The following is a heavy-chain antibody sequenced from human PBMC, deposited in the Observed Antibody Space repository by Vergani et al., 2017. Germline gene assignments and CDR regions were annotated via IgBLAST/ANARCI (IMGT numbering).Heavy chain of an antibody. V-gene: IGHV4-39*02. CDR1: GGSISSSSYY. Sequence: QLQLQESGPGLVKPSETLSLTCTVSGGSISSSSYYWGWIRQPPGKGLEWIGSIYYSGSTYYNPSLKSRVTRSVDTSKNQFSLKLSSVTAADTAVYYCAREPVVRYYFDYWGQGTLVTVSS. J-gene: IGHJ4*02. CDR2: IYYSGST. D-gene: IGHD3-10*01. CDR3: AREPVVRYYFDY.